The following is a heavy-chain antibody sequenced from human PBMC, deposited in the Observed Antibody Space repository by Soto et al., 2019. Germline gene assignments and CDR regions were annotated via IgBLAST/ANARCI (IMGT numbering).Heavy chain of an antibody. CDR3: ARDLSEMATIIDYFDY. J-gene: IGHJ4*02. V-gene: IGHV3-30-3*01. D-gene: IGHD5-12*01. CDR2: ISYDGSNK. CDR1: GFTFSSYA. Sequence: QVQLVESGGGVVQPGRSLRLSCAASGFTFSSYAMHWVRQAPGKGLEWVAVISYDGSNKYYADSVKGRFTISRDNSKNTRYLQMNSLRAEDTAVYYCARDLSEMATIIDYFDYWGQGTLVTVSS.